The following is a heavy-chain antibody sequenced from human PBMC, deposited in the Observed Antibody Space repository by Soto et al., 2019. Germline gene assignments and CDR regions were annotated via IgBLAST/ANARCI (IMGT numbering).Heavy chain of an antibody. Sequence: QVQLQESGPGLVKPSETLSLTCTVSGGSISSGHYYWGWIRQPPGKGLEWIGFIYYSGSAYYNPSLKGQVTISIDPSKSQFSLKLNSVTAADTAVFYCAGHGVDYGDYASYYYYGMDVWGRGTTVTVSS. J-gene: IGHJ6*02. CDR1: GGSISSGHYY. CDR2: IYYSGSA. V-gene: IGHV4-39*01. D-gene: IGHD4-17*01. CDR3: AGHGVDYGDYASYYYYGMDV.